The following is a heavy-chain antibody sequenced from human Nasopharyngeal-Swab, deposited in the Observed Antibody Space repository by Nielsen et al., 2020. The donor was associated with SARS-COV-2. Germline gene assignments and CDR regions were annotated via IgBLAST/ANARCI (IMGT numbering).Heavy chain of an antibody. CDR3: AKGGGYYYYYGMDV. CDR1: GFTFSSYA. Sequence: GVLKISCAASGFTFSSYAMSWVRQAPGKGLEWVSAISGSGGSTYYADSVKGRFTISRDNSKNTLYLQMNSLRAEDTAVYYCAKGGGYYYYYGMDVWGQGTTVTVSS. J-gene: IGHJ6*02. CDR2: ISGSGGST. D-gene: IGHD3-16*01. V-gene: IGHV3-23*01.